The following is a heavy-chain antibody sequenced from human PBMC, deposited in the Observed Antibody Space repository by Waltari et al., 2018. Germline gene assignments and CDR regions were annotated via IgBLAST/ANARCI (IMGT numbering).Heavy chain of an antibody. D-gene: IGHD3-3*01. CDR1: GYSIKSGYY. CDR3: STYYGSVDY. Sequence: QVQLRESGPGLVKPSETLSLTCAVSGYSIKSGYYWGWFRQPPGRGLEYIAYMGGSRENSVYNSTLKCRVTIPKDTSKSQFSLRLDSVTAADTAVYFCSTYYGSVDYWGQGVLVIVSS. J-gene: IGHJ4*02. CDR2: MGGSRENS. V-gene: IGHV4-38-2*01.